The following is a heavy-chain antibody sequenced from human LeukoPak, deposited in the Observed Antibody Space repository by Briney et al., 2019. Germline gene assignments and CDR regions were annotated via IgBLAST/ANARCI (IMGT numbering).Heavy chain of an antibody. CDR2: ISGSGGST. D-gene: IGHD3-22*01. V-gene: IGHV3-23*01. CDR3: ARASKGGYSDY. J-gene: IGHJ4*02. Sequence: PGGSLRLSCAASGFTFSSYEMNWVRQAPGKGLEWVSAISGSGGSTYYADSVKGRFTISRDNSKSTLYLQMNSLRAEDTAVYYCARASKGGYSDYWGQGTLVTVSS. CDR1: GFTFSSYE.